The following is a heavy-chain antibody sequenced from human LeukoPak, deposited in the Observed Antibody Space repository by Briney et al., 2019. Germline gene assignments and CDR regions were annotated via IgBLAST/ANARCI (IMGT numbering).Heavy chain of an antibody. D-gene: IGHD6-19*01. V-gene: IGHV3-15*01. CDR2: IKSKTDYGTT. CDR1: GLSFSNAW. J-gene: IGHJ4*02. Sequence: GGSLRLSCTASGLSFSNAWMSWVRQAPEKGLEWVGRIKSKTDYGTTDYAAPVKGRFTISRDDSKNTLYLQMNSLKTEDTAVYYCTTAVPVAGSTCFDYWGQGTLVTVSS. CDR3: TTAVPVAGSTCFDY.